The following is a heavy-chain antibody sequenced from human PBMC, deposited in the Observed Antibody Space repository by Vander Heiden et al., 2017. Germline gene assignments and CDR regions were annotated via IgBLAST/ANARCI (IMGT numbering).Heavy chain of an antibody. CDR3: ARDHAATSNWEFDF. D-gene: IGHD1-1*01. J-gene: IGHJ4*02. V-gene: IGHV1-2*02. CDR1: GYTFTAYF. Sequence: QVQLVQSGAEVKMPGASVKVSCKASGYTFTAYFMHWVRQAPGQGLEWMGWINANSGATTYAQKFQGRVTLTRDTSISTAYMELSGLTSDDTAVYSCARDHAATSNWEFDFWGQGTLVTVSS. CDR2: INANSGAT.